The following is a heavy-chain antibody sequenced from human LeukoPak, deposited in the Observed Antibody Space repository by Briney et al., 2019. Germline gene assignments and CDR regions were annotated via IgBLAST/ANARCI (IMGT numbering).Heavy chain of an antibody. J-gene: IGHJ3*02. CDR2: IYPGDSDT. Sequence: GESLKISGKGSGYSFTSYWIGWVRQMPGKGLEWMGIIYPGDSDTRYSPSFQGQVTISADKSISTAYLQWSSLKASDTAMYYCARPQDFGLTDMNAFDIWGQGTMVTVSS. D-gene: IGHD2-15*01. V-gene: IGHV5-51*01. CDR1: GYSFTSYW. CDR3: ARPQDFGLTDMNAFDI.